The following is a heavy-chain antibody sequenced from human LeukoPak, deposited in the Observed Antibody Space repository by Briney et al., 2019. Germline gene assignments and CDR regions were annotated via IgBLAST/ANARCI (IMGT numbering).Heavy chain of an antibody. CDR1: GGSISSSSYY. V-gene: IGHV4-39*01. J-gene: IGHJ4*02. Sequence: PSETLSLTCTVSGGSISSSSYYWGWIRQPPGKGLEWNGSIYYSGSTYYNPSLKSRVTISVDTSKNQFSLKLSSVTAADTAVYYCARSGELIRYFDWLSPFDYWGQGTLVTVSS. CDR3: ARSGELIRYFDWLSPFDY. CDR2: IYYSGST. D-gene: IGHD3-9*01.